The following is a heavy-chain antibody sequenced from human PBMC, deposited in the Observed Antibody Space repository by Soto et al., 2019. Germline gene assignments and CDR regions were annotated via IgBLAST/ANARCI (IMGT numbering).Heavy chain of an antibody. CDR1: GYTFTSYG. V-gene: IGHV1-18*01. CDR2: ISAYNGNT. J-gene: IGHJ5*02. Sequence: QVQLVQSGAEVKKPGASVKVSCKASGYTFTSYGISWVRQAPGQGLEWMGWISAYNGNTNYAQKLQGRVTMTTDTSTSTAYMELRSLRSDDTTVYYCARAGDCISTSCQGWFDPWGQGTLVTVSS. CDR3: ARAGDCISTSCQGWFDP. D-gene: IGHD2-2*01.